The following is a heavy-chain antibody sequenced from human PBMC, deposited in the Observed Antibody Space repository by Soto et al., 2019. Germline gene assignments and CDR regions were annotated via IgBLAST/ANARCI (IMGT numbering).Heavy chain of an antibody. CDR2: ISSSSSYI. D-gene: IGHD1-26*01. V-gene: IGHV3-21*01. CDR3: ARDSRELAIGDYYYYGMDV. J-gene: IGHJ6*02. Sequence: EVQLVESGGGLVKPGGPLRLSCAASGFTFSSYSMNWVRQAPGKGLEWVSSISSSSSYIYYADSVKGRFTISRDNAKNSLYLQMNSLRAEDTAVYYCARDSRELAIGDYYYYGMDVWGQGTTVTVSS. CDR1: GFTFSSYS.